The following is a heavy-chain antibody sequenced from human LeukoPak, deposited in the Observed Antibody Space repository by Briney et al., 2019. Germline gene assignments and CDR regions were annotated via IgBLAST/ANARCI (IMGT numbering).Heavy chain of an antibody. CDR2: ISSSSNTI. Sequence: PGGSLRLSCAAARFTFSSYSMNWGRQAPGKGLEWVSYISSSSNTIYYADSVKGRFTISRDNAKNSLYLQMNSLRAEDTAVYYCARGNSYGPGVFASWRKGTLVTVSS. J-gene: IGHJ5*01. V-gene: IGHV3-48*01. CDR1: RFTFSSYS. CDR3: ARGNSYGPGVFAS. D-gene: IGHD5-18*01.